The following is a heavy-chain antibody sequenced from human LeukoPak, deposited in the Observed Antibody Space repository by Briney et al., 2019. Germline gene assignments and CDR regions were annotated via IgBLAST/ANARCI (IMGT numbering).Heavy chain of an antibody. CDR1: VGSITTTSYY. CDR3: ARHPYYYDTSGSVRLDDFDC. D-gene: IGHD3-22*01. CDR2: IYYSGSS. J-gene: IGHJ4*02. V-gene: IGHV4-39*01. Sequence: SETPCLTSAVAVGSITTTSYYSGWIRHPPRKGLEWIGTIYYSGSSYYNPSLKSRVTIYVDTSKTQFSLKLSSVTAADTAVYYCARHPYYYDTSGSVRLDDFDCWGQGTLVTVSS.